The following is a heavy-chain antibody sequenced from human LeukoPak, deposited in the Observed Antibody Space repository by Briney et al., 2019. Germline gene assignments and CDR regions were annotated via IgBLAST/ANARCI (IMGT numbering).Heavy chain of an antibody. D-gene: IGHD3-3*01. J-gene: IGHJ4*02. CDR3: ARASGYLNDLDY. CDR1: GFTVRRYR. V-gene: IGHV3-74*03. Sequence: PGGSLRLSCEVSGFTVRRYRMHWVRQGPGKGLVWVSMTNRDGGTTTYADFVKGRFTMSRDHSKNTVFLQMNSLGVEDTGVYYCARASGYLNDLDYWGQGTAVTVSS. CDR2: TNRDGGTT.